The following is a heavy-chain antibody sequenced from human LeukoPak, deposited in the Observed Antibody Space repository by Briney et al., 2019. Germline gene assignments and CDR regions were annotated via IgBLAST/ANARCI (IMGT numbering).Heavy chain of an antibody. CDR2: IYYSGST. CDR3: ARQGYDSSGYFTPNYYYYYMDV. Sequence: PSQTLSLTCTVSGGSISSGGYYWGWIRQPPGKGLEWIGSIYYSGSTYYNPSLKSRVTISVDTSKNQFSLKLSSVTAADTAVYYCARQGYDSSGYFTPNYYYYYMDVWGKGTTVTVSS. J-gene: IGHJ6*03. CDR1: GGSISSGGYY. V-gene: IGHV4-39*01. D-gene: IGHD3-22*01.